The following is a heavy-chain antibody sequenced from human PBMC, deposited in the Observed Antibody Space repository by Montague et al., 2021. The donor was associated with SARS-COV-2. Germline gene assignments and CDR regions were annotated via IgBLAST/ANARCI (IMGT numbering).Heavy chain of an antibody. J-gene: IGHJ6*02. CDR1: GFTFSSYS. V-gene: IGHV3-21*01. D-gene: IGHD2-21*01. CDR3: ARARGIGNYHYGMDV. CDR2: ISSSSSYI. Sequence: SLRLSCAASGFTFSSYSMNWVRQAPGKGLEWVSSISSSSSYIYYTDSVKGRFTISRDNAKNSLYLQMNSLRAEDTAVYYCARARGIGNYHYGMDVWGQGTTLTVSS.